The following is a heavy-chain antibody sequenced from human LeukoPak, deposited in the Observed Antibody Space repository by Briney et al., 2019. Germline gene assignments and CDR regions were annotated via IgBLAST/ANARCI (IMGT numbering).Heavy chain of an antibody. Sequence: GGSLRLSCAASGFTFSSYWMSWVRQAPGKGLEWVANIKQDGSEKYYVDSVKGRFTISRDNAKNSLYLQMNSLRAEDTAVYYCARDLDDFWSGSNWFDPWGQGILVTVYS. CDR1: GFTFSSYW. CDR2: IKQDGSEK. CDR3: ARDLDDFWSGSNWFDP. D-gene: IGHD3-3*01. J-gene: IGHJ5*02. V-gene: IGHV3-7*01.